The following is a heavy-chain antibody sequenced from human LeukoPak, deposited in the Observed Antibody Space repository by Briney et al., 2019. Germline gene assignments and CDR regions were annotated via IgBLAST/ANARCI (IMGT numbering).Heavy chain of an antibody. Sequence: GGSLRLSCAASGFTFRSYELNWVRQAPGKGLEWVSYISDIGTTQHYADSVKGRFIISRDNAKNSLYLQMNSLTAADTAVYYCARDRSKVTAYDDALDIWARGQWSSSLQ. V-gene: IGHV3-48*03. CDR1: GFTFRSYE. D-gene: IGHD2-21*02. CDR3: ARDRSKVTAYDDALDI. CDR2: ISDIGTTQ. J-gene: IGHJ3*02.